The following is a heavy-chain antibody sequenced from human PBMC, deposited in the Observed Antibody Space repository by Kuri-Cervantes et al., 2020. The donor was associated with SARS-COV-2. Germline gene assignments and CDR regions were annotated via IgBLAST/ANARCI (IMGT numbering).Heavy chain of an antibody. Sequence: GSLRLSCAASGFTFSSYAMSWVRQAPGKGLEWVSAISGSGGSTYYADSVKGRFTISRDNSKNTLYLQMNSLRAEDTALYYCAKDLGYGGNSAGYGMDVWGQGTTVTVSS. D-gene: IGHD4-23*01. CDR2: ISGSGGST. CDR1: GFTFSSYA. J-gene: IGHJ6*02. V-gene: IGHV3-23*01. CDR3: AKDLGYGGNSAGYGMDV.